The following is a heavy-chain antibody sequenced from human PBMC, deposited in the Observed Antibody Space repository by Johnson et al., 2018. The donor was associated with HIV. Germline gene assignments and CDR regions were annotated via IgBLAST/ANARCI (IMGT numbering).Heavy chain of an antibody. J-gene: IGHJ3*02. Sequence: QVQLVESGGGVVQPGKSLRLSCAASGFTFSSYAMHWVRQAPGKGLEWVTVVSYDGSNKYYADSVKGRFTISRDNSKNTLYLQMNSLRAEDTAVDYCARDAPRIDAFDIWGQGTMVTVSS. CDR1: GFTFSSYA. CDR3: ARDAPRIDAFDI. CDR2: VSYDGSNK. V-gene: IGHV3-30*04.